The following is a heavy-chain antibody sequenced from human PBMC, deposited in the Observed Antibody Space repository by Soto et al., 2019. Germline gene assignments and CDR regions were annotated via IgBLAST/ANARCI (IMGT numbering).Heavy chain of an antibody. V-gene: IGHV3-72*01. CDR3: VRDRVGRIGYDV. CDR1: GFSISDHF. D-gene: IGHD1-26*01. CDR2: SRNKDKTYTT. J-gene: IGHJ4*02. Sequence: DAELVESGGGLVQPGGSLRLSCVAAGFSISDHFMDWVRQAPGKGLEWIGRSRNKDKTYTTEYAASVRGRSTISRDDGKNSVVLQMNSLKTEDTAVYSCVRDRVGRIGYDVWGQGTLVTVAS.